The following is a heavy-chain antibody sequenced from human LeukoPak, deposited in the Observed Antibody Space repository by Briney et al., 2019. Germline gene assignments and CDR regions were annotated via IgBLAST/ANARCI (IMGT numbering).Heavy chain of an antibody. CDR3: AKATGYLL. CDR2: ISNSGGTT. J-gene: IGHJ4*02. D-gene: IGHD1-14*01. Sequence: GGSLRLSCAASGFTFSSYAMSWVRQAPGKGLEWVSTISNSGGTTYYADSVKGRFTISRDDSENTLYLQMNSLRAEDTAVYYCAKATGYLLWGQGTLVTVSS. CDR1: GFTFSSYA. V-gene: IGHV3-23*01.